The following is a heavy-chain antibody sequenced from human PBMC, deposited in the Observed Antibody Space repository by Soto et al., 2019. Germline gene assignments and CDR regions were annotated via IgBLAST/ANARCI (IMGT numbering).Heavy chain of an antibody. CDR2: IIPVFGTP. J-gene: IGHJ4*02. D-gene: IGHD6-13*01. Sequence: QVQLEQSGSEVKKSGSSVKVSCKASGYSFSSHAITWVRQAPGQGLEWMGGIIPVFGTPSYAQKFQGRVTKCAEKTTKTSSPELGSLRSESMAVYYCARGGCLSTSWYWGDGLDSWGQGTQVTVSS. CDR1: GYSFSSHA. CDR3: ARGGCLSTSWYWGDGLDS. V-gene: IGHV1-69*06.